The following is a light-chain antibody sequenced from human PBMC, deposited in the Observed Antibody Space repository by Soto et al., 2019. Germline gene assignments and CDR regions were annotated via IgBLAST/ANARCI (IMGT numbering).Light chain of an antibody. CDR3: SSYTNSSPFV. J-gene: IGLJ1*01. Sequence: QSALTQPVSVSGSPGQSITISCTGTSSDVGGYNYVSWYQQHPGKAPKLMIYDVSYWPSGVSNRFSGSKSGNTASLTISGLQAEDEADYYCSSYTNSSPFVFGTGTKVTVL. V-gene: IGLV2-14*01. CDR2: DVS. CDR1: SSDVGGYNY.